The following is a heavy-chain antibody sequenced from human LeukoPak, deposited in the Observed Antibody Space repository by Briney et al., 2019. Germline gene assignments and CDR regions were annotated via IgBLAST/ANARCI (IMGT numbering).Heavy chain of an antibody. V-gene: IGHV3-30-3*01. CDR3: ARDDDGMDV. Sequence: GGSLRLPCAASGFTFSSYAMHWVRQAPGKGLEWVAVISYDGSNKYYADSVKGRFTISRDNSKNTLYLQMNSLRAEDTAVYYCARDDDGMDVWGQGTTVTVSS. CDR1: GFTFSSYA. J-gene: IGHJ6*02. CDR2: ISYDGSNK.